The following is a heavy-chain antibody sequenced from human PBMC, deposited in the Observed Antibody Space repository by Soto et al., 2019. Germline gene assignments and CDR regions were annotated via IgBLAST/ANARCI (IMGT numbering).Heavy chain of an antibody. V-gene: IGHV3-21*01. J-gene: IGHJ6*02. CDR3: ARVNRYYFAMDV. Sequence: EVQLVESGGGLVKPGGSMRLSCAASGFTFSNYSMNWVRQAPGKGLEWVSSISSSSSYIYYADSVKGRFTISRDKAKNSLYLQMNILRAEVTAVYYCARVNRYYFAMDVWGQGTTVTVSS. CDR2: ISSSSSYI. CDR1: GFTFSNYS.